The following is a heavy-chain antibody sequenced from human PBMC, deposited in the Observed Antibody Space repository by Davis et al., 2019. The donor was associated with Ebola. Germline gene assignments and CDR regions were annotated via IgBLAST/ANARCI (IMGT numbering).Heavy chain of an antibody. CDR1: GYTFTNYG. CDR2: INPHNGNT. J-gene: IGHJ4*02. Sequence: ASVKVSCKASGYTFTNYGITWVRQAPGQGLEWMGWINPHNGNTNYAQNVQGRVTMTTDTSTSTAYMEVGSLRADDTAVYYCARAQFPTTSDHWGQGTPVTVSS. CDR3: ARAQFPTTSDH. V-gene: IGHV1-18*04. D-gene: IGHD1-1*01.